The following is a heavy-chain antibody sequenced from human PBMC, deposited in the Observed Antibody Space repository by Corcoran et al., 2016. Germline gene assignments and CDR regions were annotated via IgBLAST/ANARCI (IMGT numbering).Heavy chain of an antibody. Sequence: QVQLQQGGAGLLKPSETLSLTCTVYGGSFSGYYWSWIRQPPGKGLEWIGEINHSGSTNYNPSLKSRVTISVDTSKNQFSLKLSSVTAADTAVYYCARGNYGDYEPTSFDYWGQGTLVTVSS. CDR3: ARGNYGDYEPTSFDY. CDR1: GGSFSGYY. CDR2: INHSGST. D-gene: IGHD4-17*01. J-gene: IGHJ4*02. V-gene: IGHV4-34*01.